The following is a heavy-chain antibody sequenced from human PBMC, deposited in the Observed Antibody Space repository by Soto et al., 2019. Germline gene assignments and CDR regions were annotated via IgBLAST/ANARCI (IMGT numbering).Heavy chain of an antibody. V-gene: IGHV4-39*01. CDR2: INYSGHT. J-gene: IGHJ3*02. CDR1: DGSFTSGSYY. Sequence: SETLSLTCTLSDGSFTSGSYYWAWIRQPPGKGLEWIGSINYSGHTYYNPSLKSRVTISVDMSKNQFSLKLSSVTAPDTALYYCARQRAWYGEWAFDIWGQGTMVTVSS. CDR3: ARQRAWYGEWAFDI. D-gene: IGHD3-10*01.